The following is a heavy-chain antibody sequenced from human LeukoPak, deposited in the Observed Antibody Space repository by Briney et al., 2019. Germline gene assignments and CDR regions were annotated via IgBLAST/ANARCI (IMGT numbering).Heavy chain of an antibody. CDR3: ARTYTTFGVLINPWDYFGQ. D-gene: IGHD3-3*01. Sequence: GGSLRLSCAASGFTFRNFNMNWVRQAPGKGLEWVASISHDVTNTDYLDSVKGRFTISRDNSKNTLSLDMNSLRGEDTAVYYCARTYTTFGVLINPWDYFGQWGQGTLVTVSS. V-gene: IGHV3-30*03. J-gene: IGHJ4*02. CDR1: GFTFRNFN. CDR2: ISHDVTNT.